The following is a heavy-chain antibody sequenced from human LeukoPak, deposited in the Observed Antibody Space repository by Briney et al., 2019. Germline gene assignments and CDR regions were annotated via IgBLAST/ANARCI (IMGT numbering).Heavy chain of an antibody. CDR1: GGSISSSSYY. CDR3: ARLHDYGDYYADY. J-gene: IGHJ4*02. V-gene: IGHV4-39*01. CDR2: IYYSGST. Sequence: PSETLSLTCTVSGGSISSSSYYWGWIRQPPGKGLEWIASIYYSGSTSYNPSLKSRLTISVDTSKNQFSLKLSSVTAADTAVYYCARLHDYGDYYADYWGQGTLVTVSS. D-gene: IGHD4-17*01.